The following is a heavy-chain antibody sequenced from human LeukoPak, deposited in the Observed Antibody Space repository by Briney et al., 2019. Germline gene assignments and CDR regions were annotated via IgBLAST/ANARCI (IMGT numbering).Heavy chain of an antibody. J-gene: IGHJ4*02. V-gene: IGHV3-21*01. CDR1: GFTFSSYS. CDR2: ISSSSSYI. Sequence: GGSLRLSCAASGFTFSSYSMNWVRQAPGKGLEWVSSISSSSSYIYYADSVKGRFTISRDNAKNSLSLQVNSLRAEDTAVYYCARAITNYGYIFDYWGQGTLVTVSS. D-gene: IGHD5-18*01. CDR3: ARAITNYGYIFDY.